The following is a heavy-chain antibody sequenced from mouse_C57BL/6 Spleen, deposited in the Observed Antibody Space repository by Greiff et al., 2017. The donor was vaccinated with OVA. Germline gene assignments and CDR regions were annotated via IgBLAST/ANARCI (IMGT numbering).Heavy chain of an antibody. Sequence: QVTLKVSGAELVKPGASVKMSCKASGYTFTSYWITWVKQRPGQGLEWIGDIYPGSGSTNYNEKFKSKATLTVDTSSSTAYMQLSSLTSEDSAVYYCARNDGSAWFAYWGQGTLVTVSA. CDR1: GYTFTSYW. V-gene: IGHV1-55*01. D-gene: IGHD2-3*01. CDR2: IYPGSGST. CDR3: ARNDGSAWFAY. J-gene: IGHJ3*01.